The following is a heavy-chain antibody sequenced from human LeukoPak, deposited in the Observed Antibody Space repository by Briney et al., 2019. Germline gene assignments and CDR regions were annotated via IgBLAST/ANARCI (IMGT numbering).Heavy chain of an antibody. CDR2: INGDGSSI. CDR1: GFAFNTYW. CDR3: ASDKGYSIDL. D-gene: IGHD5-18*01. J-gene: IGHJ5*02. V-gene: IGHV3-74*01. Sequence: GGSLRLSCAASGFAFNTYWIHWVRQAPGKGLVWVSRINGDGSSISYADFVKGRFTISRDNAKYTLYLQMNSLRAEETAVYYCASDKGYSIDLWGQGTLVTVSS.